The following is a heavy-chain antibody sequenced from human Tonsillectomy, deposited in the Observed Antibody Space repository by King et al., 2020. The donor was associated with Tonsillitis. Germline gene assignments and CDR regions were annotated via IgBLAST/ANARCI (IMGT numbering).Heavy chain of an antibody. V-gene: IGHV3-23*04. J-gene: IGHJ4*02. D-gene: IGHD3-22*01. CDR2: IGGNGYMT. CDR3: AKEYHDSSGWTVGFDY. Sequence: VQLVESGGGSVQPGGSLRLSCAASGFTFSSYAMSWVRQAPGKGLEWVSAIGGNGYMTYYADSVKGRFTISRDNSQNTVFVQMNSLRAEDTAVYYCAKEYHDSSGWTVGFDYWGQGTLVTVSS. CDR1: GFTFSSYA.